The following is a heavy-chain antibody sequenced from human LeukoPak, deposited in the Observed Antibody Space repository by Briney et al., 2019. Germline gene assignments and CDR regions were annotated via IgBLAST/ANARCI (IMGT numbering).Heavy chain of an antibody. J-gene: IGHJ3*02. CDR1: GDTFSSYA. CDR2: IIPIFGIA. V-gene: IGHV1-69*04. CDR3: ARVVTPHDAFDI. D-gene: IGHD5-18*01. Sequence: ASVKVSCKASGDTFSSYAISWVRQAPGQGLEWMGRIIPIFGIANYAQKFQGRVTITADKSTSTAYMELSSLRSEDTAVYYCARVVTPHDAFDIWGQGTMVTASS.